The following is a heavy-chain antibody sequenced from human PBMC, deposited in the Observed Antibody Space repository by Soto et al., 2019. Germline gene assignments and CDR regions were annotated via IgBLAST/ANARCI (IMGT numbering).Heavy chain of an antibody. Sequence: SETLSLTCTVSGSSISSSSYYWGWIRQPPGKGLEWIGSIYYSGSTYYNPSLKSRVTISVVTSKNQLSLKLSSMTAAYTAVYYCASSVWTGYYFYFDYSGQGTLVTVSS. V-gene: IGHV4-39*01. CDR3: ASSVWTGYYFYFDY. CDR1: GSSISSSSYY. D-gene: IGHD3-3*01. J-gene: IGHJ4*02. CDR2: IYYSGST.